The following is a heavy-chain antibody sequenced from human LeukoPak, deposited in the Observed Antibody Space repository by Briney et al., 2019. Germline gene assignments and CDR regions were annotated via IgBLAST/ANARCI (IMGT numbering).Heavy chain of an antibody. J-gene: IGHJ5*02. CDR1: GYAFTSYG. V-gene: IGHV1-8*01. D-gene: IGHD6-13*01. CDR2: MNPNSGNT. CDR3: ARGLGAATEPYYCFAP. Sequence: ASVKVSCKASGYAFTSYGIDWERQATGQGLEWMGWMNPNSGNTGYAQKFQGRVTMTRNTPISTAYMELSSLRSEEKAVYYCARGLGAATEPYYCFAPWGQGTLVTVSS.